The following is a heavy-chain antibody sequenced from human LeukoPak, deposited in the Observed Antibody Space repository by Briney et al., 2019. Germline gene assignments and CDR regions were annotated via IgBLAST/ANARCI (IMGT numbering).Heavy chain of an antibody. V-gene: IGHV3-48*03. CDR3: ATLTVASSFDY. J-gene: IGHJ4*02. CDR1: GFAFSVYE. CDR2: ISSSGGTR. D-gene: IGHD6-19*01. Sequence: GGSLRLSCAASGFAFSVYEMYWVRQAPGKGLEWVSYISSSGGTRYYADSVKGRFTISRDNAKNSLYLQMNSLRAEDTAVYYCATLTVASSFDYWGQGTLATVSS.